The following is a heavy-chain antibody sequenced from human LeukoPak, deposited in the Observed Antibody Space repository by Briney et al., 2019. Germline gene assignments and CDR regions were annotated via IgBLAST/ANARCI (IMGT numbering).Heavy chain of an antibody. CDR1: GGSFSGYY. D-gene: IGHD3-22*01. V-gene: IGHV4-34*01. CDR3: AGNREASSGSPFDY. CDR2: INHSGST. J-gene: IGHJ4*02. Sequence: SETLSLTCAVYGGSFSGYYWSWIRQPPGKGLEWIGEINHSGSTNYNPSLKSRVTISVDTSKNQFSLKLSSVTAADTAAYYCAGNREASSGSPFDYWGQGTLVTVSS.